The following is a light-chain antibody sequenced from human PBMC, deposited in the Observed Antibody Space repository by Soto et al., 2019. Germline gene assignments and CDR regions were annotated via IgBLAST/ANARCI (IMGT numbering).Light chain of an antibody. J-gene: IGLJ2*01. CDR1: SSDVGAYDY. CDR2: DVN. CDR3: CSLAGSNTVI. Sequence: QSALTQPPSVSGSPGQSVSISCTGTSSDVGAYDYVSWYQQHPGKAPKLMIYDVNRRPSGVPDRFSGSKSGNTASLTISGLQAEDEADYYCCSLAGSNTVIFGGGTKLTVL. V-gene: IGLV2-11*01.